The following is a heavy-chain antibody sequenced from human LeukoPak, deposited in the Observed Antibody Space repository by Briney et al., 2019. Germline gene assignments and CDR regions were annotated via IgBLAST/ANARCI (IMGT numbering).Heavy chain of an antibody. CDR2: IRSKANSYAT. J-gene: IGHJ4*02. CDR1: GFTFSDYY. CDR3: TTQYSSGPPGY. D-gene: IGHD6-19*01. V-gene: IGHV3-73*01. Sequence: GGSLRLSCAASGFTFSDYYMSWIRQAPGKGLEWVGRIRSKANSYATAYAASMKGRFTISRDDSTNTAYLQMNSLKIEDTAVYYCTTQYSSGPPGYWGQGTLVTVSS.